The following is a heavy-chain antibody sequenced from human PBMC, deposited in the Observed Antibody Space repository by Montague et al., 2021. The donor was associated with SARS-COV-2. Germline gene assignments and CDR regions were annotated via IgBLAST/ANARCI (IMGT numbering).Heavy chain of an antibody. CDR1: GGSISTYY. Sequence: SETLSLTCTISGGSISTYYWSWIRQPPGKGWEWIGSIYYSGSTYYNPSLKSRVTISVDTSKNQFSLKLSSVTAADTAVYYCARAFIAAAGTTSFDYWGQGTLVTVSS. CDR2: IYYSGST. CDR3: ARAFIAAAGTTSFDY. D-gene: IGHD6-13*01. J-gene: IGHJ4*02. V-gene: IGHV4-39*01.